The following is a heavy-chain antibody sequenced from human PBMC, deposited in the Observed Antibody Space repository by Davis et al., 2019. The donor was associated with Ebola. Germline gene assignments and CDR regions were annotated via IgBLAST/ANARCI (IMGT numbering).Heavy chain of an antibody. CDR1: GGSFSGYY. CDR2: INHSGST. J-gene: IGHJ6*02. CDR3: ARGGYCSSTSCYTIQGYYYYGMDV. V-gene: IGHV4-34*01. D-gene: IGHD2-2*02. Sequence: MPSETLSLTCAVYGGSFSGYYWSWIRQPPGKGLEWIGEINHSGSTNYNPSLKSRVTISVDTSKNQFSLKLSSVTAADTAVYYCARGGYCSSTSCYTIQGYYYYGMDVWGQGTTVTVSS.